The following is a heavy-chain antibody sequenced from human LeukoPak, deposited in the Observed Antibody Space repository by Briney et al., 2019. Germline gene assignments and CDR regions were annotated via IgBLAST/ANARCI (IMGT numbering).Heavy chain of an antibody. D-gene: IGHD3-22*01. CDR2: IKSKTDGGTT. Sequence: PGGSLRLSCAASGFTFSSYAMHWVRQAPGKGLEWVGRIKSKTDGGTTDYAAPVKGKFTISRDDSKNTLYLQMNSLKTEDTAVYYCTTEGYYYDSSGSLYWGQGTLVTVSS. V-gene: IGHV3-15*01. CDR1: GFTFSSYA. CDR3: TTEGYYYDSSGSLY. J-gene: IGHJ4*02.